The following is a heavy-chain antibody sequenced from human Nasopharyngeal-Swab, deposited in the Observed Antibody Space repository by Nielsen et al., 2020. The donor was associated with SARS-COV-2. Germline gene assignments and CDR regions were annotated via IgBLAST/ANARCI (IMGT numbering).Heavy chain of an antibody. CDR1: GYSFIRHG. Sequence: SVNVSCKASGYSFIRHGMSWVRQAPGQGLEWMGWISASSGDTNYAQKLQGRLTMTTDTSTSTAYLELRRLTSDDTAVYYCARDMSGWYAFDIWGQGTMVTVSS. V-gene: IGHV1-18*04. D-gene: IGHD6-19*01. J-gene: IGHJ3*02. CDR2: ISASSGDT. CDR3: ARDMSGWYAFDI.